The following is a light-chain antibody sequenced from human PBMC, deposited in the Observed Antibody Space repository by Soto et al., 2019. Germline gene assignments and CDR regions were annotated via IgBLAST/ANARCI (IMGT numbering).Light chain of an antibody. V-gene: IGKV1-5*03. CDR1: EGISSW. CDR2: KAS. CDR3: QQHNSSSHT. J-gene: IGKJ5*01. Sequence: DIQLTQSPSTLSASVGDSGTITCLGREGISSWLAWYQQKPGKAPKLLIYKASSLESGVPSRFSGSGSGTEFTLTINSLQADDFATYYCQQHNSSSHTFGQGTRLEIK.